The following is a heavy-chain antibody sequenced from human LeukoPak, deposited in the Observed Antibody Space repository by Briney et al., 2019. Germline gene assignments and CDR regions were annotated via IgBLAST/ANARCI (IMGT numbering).Heavy chain of an antibody. CDR3: VRSSDSSGYFDY. D-gene: IGHD3-22*01. J-gene: IGHJ4*02. CDR2: IIPILGIA. V-gene: IGHV1-69*02. CDR1: GGTFSSYT. Sequence: GSSVKVSCTASGGTFSSYTISWVRQAPGQGLEWMGRIIPILGIANYAQKFQGRVTITADKSTSTAYMELSSLRSEDTAVYYCVRSSDSSGYFDYWGQGTLVTVSS.